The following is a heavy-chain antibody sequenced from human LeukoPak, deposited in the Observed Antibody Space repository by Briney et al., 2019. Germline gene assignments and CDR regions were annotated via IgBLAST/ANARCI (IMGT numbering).Heavy chain of an antibody. CDR1: GFTFSSYW. CDR2: INSDGSST. J-gene: IGHJ5*02. D-gene: IGHD3-22*01. Sequence: GGSLRLSCAASGFTFSSYWMHWVRQAPGKGLVWVSRINSDGSSTSYADSVKGRFTISRDNAKNTLYLQMNSLRAEDTAEYYCARDVDSSGYSPWFDPWGQGTLVTVSS. V-gene: IGHV3-74*01. CDR3: ARDVDSSGYSPWFDP.